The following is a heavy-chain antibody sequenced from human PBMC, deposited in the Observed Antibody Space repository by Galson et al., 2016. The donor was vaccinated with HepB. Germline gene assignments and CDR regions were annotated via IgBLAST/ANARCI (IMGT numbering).Heavy chain of an antibody. J-gene: IGHJ4*02. CDR3: SREFKADDYGDYET. V-gene: IGHV1-69*13. D-gene: IGHD4-17*01. Sequence: SVKVSCKASGGTFSNFAISWVRQVPGHGLEWMGGTVPILDAALYAQKFQGRVSITADESTKTSYMELRNLRPEDTAMYYCSREFKADDYGDYETWGQGTLVTVSS. CDR1: GGTFSNFA. CDR2: TVPILDAA.